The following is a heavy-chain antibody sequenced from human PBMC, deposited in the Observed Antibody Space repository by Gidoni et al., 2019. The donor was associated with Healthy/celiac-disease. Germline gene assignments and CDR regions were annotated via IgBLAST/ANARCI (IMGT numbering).Heavy chain of an antibody. D-gene: IGHD4-17*01. CDR2: IYYSGST. Sequence: QVQLQESGPGLVYPSETLSLTCIVSGGSISSYYWSWIRQPPGKGLDWIGYIYYSGSTNYNPSLKSRVTISVDTSKNQFSLKLSSVTAADTAVYYCAREHIRRPFDIWGQGTMVTVSS. CDR3: AREHIRRPFDI. V-gene: IGHV4-59*01. CDR1: GGSISSYY. J-gene: IGHJ3*02.